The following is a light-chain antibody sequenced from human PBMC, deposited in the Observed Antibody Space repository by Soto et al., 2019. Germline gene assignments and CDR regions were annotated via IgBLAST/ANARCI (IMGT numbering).Light chain of an antibody. CDR1: KLGNKY. CDR3: QAWDSSSQTYV. J-gene: IGLJ1*01. CDR2: QDA. V-gene: IGLV3-1*01. Sequence: SYELSQPPSVSVSPGQTASITCSGDKLGNKYSSWYQQKPGQSPVLVIYQDAKRPSGIPERFSGSSSGNTATLTISGTQPMDEADYYCQAWDSSSQTYVFGTGTKVTVL.